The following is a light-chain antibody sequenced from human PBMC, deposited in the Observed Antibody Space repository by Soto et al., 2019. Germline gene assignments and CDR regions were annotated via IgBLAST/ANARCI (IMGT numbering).Light chain of an antibody. J-gene: IGKJ4*01. CDR1: QSISSN. Sequence: EIVMTQSPATLSVSPGERATLSCRASQSISSNLAWYQQKPGQAPRLLMFRTSSRATGFPARFSGSGSGTEFNLTISSLQSEDFGVYYCQQYYNWPRATFGGGTKVDIK. CDR2: RTS. V-gene: IGKV3-15*01. CDR3: QQYYNWPRAT.